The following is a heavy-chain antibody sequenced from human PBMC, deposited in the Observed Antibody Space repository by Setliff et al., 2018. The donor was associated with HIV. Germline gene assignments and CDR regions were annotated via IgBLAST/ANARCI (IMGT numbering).Heavy chain of an antibody. D-gene: IGHD1-26*01. Sequence: GSLRLSCAASGFTFSSYGMTWVRQAPGKGLEWVSYISCSSTTIYYADSVKGRFTISRDNAKNLLYLQMNTLRAEETAVYYCARDQWVGATADYYYYLDVWGKGTTVTVSS. V-gene: IGHV3-48*04. CDR3: ARDQWVGATADYYYYLDV. J-gene: IGHJ6*03. CDR2: ISCSSTTI. CDR1: GFTFSSYG.